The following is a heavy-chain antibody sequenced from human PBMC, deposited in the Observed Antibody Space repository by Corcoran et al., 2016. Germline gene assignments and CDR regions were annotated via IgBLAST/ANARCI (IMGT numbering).Heavy chain of an antibody. Sequence: QVQLQESGPGLVKASETLSLTCTVSGASIGSYYWNWIRQPPGKGLEWIGYFSKSGSTNYNPSLQSRVSISADTSRNQFSLKLTSVTAADTAVYYCASGSDSSKTGLWGQGTLVTVSS. D-gene: IGHD5-12*01. V-gene: IGHV4-59*01. CDR1: GASIGSYY. J-gene: IGHJ4*02. CDR2: FSKSGST. CDR3: ASGSDSSKTGL.